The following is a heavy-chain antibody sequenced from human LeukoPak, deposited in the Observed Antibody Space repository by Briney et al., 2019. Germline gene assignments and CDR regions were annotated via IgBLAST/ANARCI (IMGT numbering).Heavy chain of an antibody. J-gene: IGHJ3*02. CDR3: ARFHYFGDAFDI. Sequence: SETLSLTCTVSGGSISSYYWNWIRQPPGKGLEWIGFISYSGSTNYNPSLKSRVTIAVDTSKNQFSLKLSSVTAADTAMYYCARFHYFGDAFDIWGQGTMVTVSS. D-gene: IGHD2/OR15-2a*01. CDR2: ISYSGST. V-gene: IGHV4-59*08. CDR1: GGSISSYY.